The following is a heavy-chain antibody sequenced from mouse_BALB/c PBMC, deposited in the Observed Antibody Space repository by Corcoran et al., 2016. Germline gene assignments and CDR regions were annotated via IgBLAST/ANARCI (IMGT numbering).Heavy chain of an antibody. V-gene: IGHV1-26*01. D-gene: IGHD4-1*02. Sequence: EVQLQQSGPELVKPGASVKISCKASGYSFTAYYMHWVKQSHVKSLEWIGRINPYNGSTSYNQNFMDKASLTVDKSSSTAYMELHSLTSEDSAVYYCASSTGSDFDYWDQGTTLTVSS. CDR2: INPYNGST. CDR3: ASSTGSDFDY. CDR1: GYSFTAYY. J-gene: IGHJ2*01.